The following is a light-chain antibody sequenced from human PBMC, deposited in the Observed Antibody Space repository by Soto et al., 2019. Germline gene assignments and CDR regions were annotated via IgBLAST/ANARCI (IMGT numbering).Light chain of an antibody. V-gene: IGLV2-23*01. Sequence: QSALTQPASVSGSPRQSITISCTGSSSDVASYDLVSWYQQHPGKTPKLMIYEGTKRPSGVSDRFSGSNSGNTASLTISGLQAEDEADYYCCSYVGSSSPAIFGGGTKLTVL. CDR3: CSYVGSSSPAI. CDR2: EGT. J-gene: IGLJ2*01. CDR1: SSDVASYDL.